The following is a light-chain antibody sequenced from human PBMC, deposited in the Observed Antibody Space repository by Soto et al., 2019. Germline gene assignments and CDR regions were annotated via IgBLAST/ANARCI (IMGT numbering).Light chain of an antibody. J-gene: IGKJ1*01. CDR3: QQYDRYSLT. CDR2: DAY. CDR1: QSISSW. V-gene: IGKV1-5*01. Sequence: DIQMTQSPSTLSASVGDRVTITCRASQSISSWLAWYQQKPGKAPKVLIYDAYSLESGVPSRFSGSGSGTEFTLTISTLQPDDFATYYCQQYDRYSLTFGQGTKVEIK.